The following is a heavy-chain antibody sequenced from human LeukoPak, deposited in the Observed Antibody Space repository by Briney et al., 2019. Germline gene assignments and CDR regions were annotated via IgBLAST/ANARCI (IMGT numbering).Heavy chain of an antibody. CDR3: ARAVSSGWYDFDY. CDR1: GFTFSSYA. D-gene: IGHD6-19*01. J-gene: IGHJ4*02. CDR2: ISYDGSNK. Sequence: GRSLRLSCAASGFTFSSYAMHWVRQAPGEGLEWVAVISYDGSNKYYADSVKGRFTISRDNSKNTLYLQMNSLRAEDTAVYYCARAVSSGWYDFDYWGQGTLVTVSS. V-gene: IGHV3-30*04.